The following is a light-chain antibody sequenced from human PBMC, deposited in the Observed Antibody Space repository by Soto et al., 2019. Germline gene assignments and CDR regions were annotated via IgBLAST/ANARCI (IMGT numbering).Light chain of an antibody. V-gene: IGLV2-14*01. J-gene: IGLJ1*01. CDR1: SSDIGGYIY. Sequence: QSVLTQPASVSGSPGQSITISCTGTSSDIGGYIYVSWYQQHPGKAPKLMIYDVSNRPSGVSNRISGSKSGNTASLTISGLQAEDEADYYCSSYTSSSTRVFGTGTKVTVL. CDR2: DVS. CDR3: SSYTSSSTRV.